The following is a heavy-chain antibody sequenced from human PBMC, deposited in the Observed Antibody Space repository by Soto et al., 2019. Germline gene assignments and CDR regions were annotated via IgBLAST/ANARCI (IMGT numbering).Heavy chain of an antibody. Sequence: QVQLVQSGAEVKKPGASVKVSCKASGYTFTGYYMHWVRQAPGQGLEWMGWINSNAGGTNYAQRSQCRATMTSDPSISTAYMEMSRLSSHNTAVYSCARNDYFLTIDYYQIRRFDHWGQGTLVTVSS. CDR2: INSNAGGT. CDR3: ARNDYFLTIDYYQIRRFDH. J-gene: IGHJ5*02. CDR1: GYTFTGYY. V-gene: IGHV1-2*02. D-gene: IGHD3-16*01.